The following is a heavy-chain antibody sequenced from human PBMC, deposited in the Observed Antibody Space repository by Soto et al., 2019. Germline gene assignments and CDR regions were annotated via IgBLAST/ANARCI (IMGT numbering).Heavy chain of an antibody. V-gene: IGHV3-30*04. J-gene: IGHJ4*02. Sequence: QVQLVESGGGVVQPGRSLRLSCAASGFTFSSYAVQWVRQAPGKGLEWVAIISYDRRDEDYADSVKGRFTISRDNSRSTLYLQMNSLRPEDTAVYYCAKGRGYSGYFNGETDSWGQGILVTVSS. CDR3: AKGRGYSGYFNGETDS. D-gene: IGHD5-12*01. CDR2: ISYDRRDE. CDR1: GFTFSSYA.